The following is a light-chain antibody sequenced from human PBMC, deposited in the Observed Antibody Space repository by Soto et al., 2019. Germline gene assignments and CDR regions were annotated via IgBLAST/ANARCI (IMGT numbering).Light chain of an antibody. J-gene: IGKJ4*01. Sequence: DIQMTQSPSTLSGSVGDRVTITCRASQTISSWLAWYQQKPGKAHKLLIYKASTLKSGVPSRFSGSGSGTDFTLTISSLQPEDVATYYCQKCRTAPFTFGGGTKVDI. CDR2: KAS. CDR1: QTISSW. V-gene: IGKV1-5*03. CDR3: QKCRTAPFT.